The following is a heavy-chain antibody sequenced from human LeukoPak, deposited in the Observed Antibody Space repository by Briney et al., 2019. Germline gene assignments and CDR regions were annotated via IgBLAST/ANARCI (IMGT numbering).Heavy chain of an antibody. J-gene: IGHJ3*02. D-gene: IGHD3-3*01. CDR3: VRDLDHNDFWSGYWPDAFDS. V-gene: IGHV3-33*01. Sequence: PGRSLRPSCEASGFTFSNYGMHWFRQAPGKGLEWVAVIWYDGSNEYYGDSVKGRFIISRDNSRNTLYLQMSSLRAEDTAVYYCVRDLDHNDFWSGYWPDAFDSWGQGTKVFVSS. CDR1: GFTFSNYG. CDR2: IWYDGSNE.